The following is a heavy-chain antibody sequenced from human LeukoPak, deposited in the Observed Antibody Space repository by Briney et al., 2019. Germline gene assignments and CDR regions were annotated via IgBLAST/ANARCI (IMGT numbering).Heavy chain of an antibody. CDR2: IYPGDSDI. CDR1: GYSFTTYW. J-gene: IGHJ6*02. CDR3: ARKRGGMDV. V-gene: IGHV5-51*01. Sequence: GESLKISCKGSGYSFTTYWIGWVRQMPRKCLEWMGIIYPGDSDIRYRPSFQGQATIPAEQSISTAYLQWSSPKASDTATYYCARKRGGMDVWGQGTTVTVSS.